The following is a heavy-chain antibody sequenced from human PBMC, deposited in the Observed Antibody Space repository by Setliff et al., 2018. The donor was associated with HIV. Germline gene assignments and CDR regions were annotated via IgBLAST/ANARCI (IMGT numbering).Heavy chain of an antibody. D-gene: IGHD2-2*01. CDR3: TTDACSSATCSAGDLDY. J-gene: IGHJ4*02. CDR1: GFTSGDYA. CDR2: IRSKAYGETS. Sequence: PGGSLRLSCTASGFTSGDYAMNWVRQAPGKGLEWVGFIRSKAYGETSEYAASVKGRFVISRDDSISIAYLQMNSLKNEDTAVYYCTTDACSSATCSAGDLDYWGQGTLVTVSS. V-gene: IGHV3-49*04.